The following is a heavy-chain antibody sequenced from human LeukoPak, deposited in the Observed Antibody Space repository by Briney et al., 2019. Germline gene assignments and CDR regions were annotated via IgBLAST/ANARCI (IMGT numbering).Heavy chain of an antibody. J-gene: IGHJ4*02. CDR3: ARVYYYDSSGYDYFDY. CDR1: GFTFSSYW. V-gene: IGHV3-21*01. Sequence: PGGSLRLSCAASGFTFSSYWMNWVRQAPGKGLEWVSSISSSSSYIYYADSVKDRFTISRDNAKNSLYLQMNSLRAEDTAVYYCARVYYYDSSGYDYFDYWGQGTLVTVSS. CDR2: ISSSSSYI. D-gene: IGHD3-22*01.